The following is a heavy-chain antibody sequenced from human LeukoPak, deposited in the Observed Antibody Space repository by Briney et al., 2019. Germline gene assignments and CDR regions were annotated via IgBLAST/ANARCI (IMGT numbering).Heavy chain of an antibody. CDR2: INVDSGNT. Sequence: ASVKVSCKASGYSFTSYAMHWVRQALGQRPEWMGWINVDSGNTKYSEKFQDRVTITRDTSAGTAYVELSRLSSEDTAIYYCARDQRYDSNSWYFDLWGHGTLVTVSS. CDR3: ARDQRYDSNSWYFDL. J-gene: IGHJ2*01. CDR1: GYSFTSYA. D-gene: IGHD4-23*01. V-gene: IGHV1-3*01.